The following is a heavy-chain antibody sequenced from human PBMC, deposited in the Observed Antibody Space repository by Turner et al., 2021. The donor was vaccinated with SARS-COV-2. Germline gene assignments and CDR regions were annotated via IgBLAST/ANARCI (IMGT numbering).Heavy chain of an antibody. V-gene: IGHV4-34*01. D-gene: IGHD1-26*01. CDR1: GGSFSGYY. CDR3: ARGIKGVLMSGSYYYYGMDV. Sequence: QVQLQQWGAGLLKSSETLPLTCAVYGGSFSGYYWSWIRQPTGKGLEWIGEINQSGSTNYNPSLNSRVTIAVDTSKNQFSLKLSSVTAAETAVYYCARGIKGVLMSGSYYYYGMDVWGQGTTVTVSS. CDR2: INQSGST. J-gene: IGHJ6*02.